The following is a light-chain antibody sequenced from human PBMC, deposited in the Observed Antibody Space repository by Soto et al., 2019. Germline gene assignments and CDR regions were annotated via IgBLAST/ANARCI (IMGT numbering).Light chain of an antibody. Sequence: DIVMTQSPDSLAVSLGDRATINCKSSQSLLYSSNNKNSLAWYQQKPGQAHKHLIYWASTRESGVPDRFSGSGSGTDFTLTISSLQAEDVAVYYCQQYYTTPITFGQGTRLEIK. V-gene: IGKV4-1*01. CDR2: WAS. CDR1: QSLLYSSNNKNS. CDR3: QQYYTTPIT. J-gene: IGKJ5*01.